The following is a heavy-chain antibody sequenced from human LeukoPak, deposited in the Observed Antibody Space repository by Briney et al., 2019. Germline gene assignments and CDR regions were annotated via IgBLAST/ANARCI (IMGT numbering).Heavy chain of an antibody. Sequence: GGSLRLSCEASGFSLSTYFGSWIRQAPGKGLEWVSYITNTGRSTNYADAVKGRFTISRDNAKQSVYLEMTDLRAEDTAVYYCARGASGNYHVFDSWGQGTLVTVSS. CDR2: ITNTGRST. J-gene: IGHJ4*02. CDR1: GFSLSTYF. CDR3: ARGASGNYHVFDS. D-gene: IGHD6-25*01. V-gene: IGHV3-11*04.